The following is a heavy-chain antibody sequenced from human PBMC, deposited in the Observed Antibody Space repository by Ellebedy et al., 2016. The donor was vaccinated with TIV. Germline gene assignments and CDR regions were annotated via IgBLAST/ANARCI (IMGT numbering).Heavy chain of an antibody. Sequence: GGSLRLSCAASGFTVSSNYMSWVRQAPGKGLEWVSVIYSGGSTYYAGSVKGRFTISRDNSKNTLYLQMNSLRAEDTAVYYCARAVVGVSRYYFDYWGQGTLVTVSS. CDR1: GFTVSSNY. CDR3: ARAVVGVSRYYFDY. D-gene: IGHD2-15*01. J-gene: IGHJ4*02. V-gene: IGHV3-53*01. CDR2: IYSGGST.